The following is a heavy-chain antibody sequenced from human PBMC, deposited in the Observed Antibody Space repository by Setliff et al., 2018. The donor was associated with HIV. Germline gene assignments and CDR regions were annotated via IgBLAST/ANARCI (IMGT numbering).Heavy chain of an antibody. J-gene: IGHJ6*03. CDR2: IYHTGGT. Sequence: SETLSLTCSVSGASISTGEYYWSWVRQYPGRGLEWIGYIYHTGGTSYNPSLRSRRSVSLDTSRNQFSLKLTSVTAADTAIYYCARLGYCSRTTCYGYYYMDVWGKGTTVTVSS. CDR3: ARLGYCSRTTCYGYYYMDV. CDR1: GASISTGEYY. V-gene: IGHV4-30-4*01. D-gene: IGHD2-2*01.